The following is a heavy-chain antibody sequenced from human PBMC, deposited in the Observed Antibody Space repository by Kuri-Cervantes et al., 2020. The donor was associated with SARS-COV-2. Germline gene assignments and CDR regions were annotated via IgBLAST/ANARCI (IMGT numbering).Heavy chain of an antibody. CDR3: ARRGGSSTWNPFDY. Sequence: KVSLKGSGYSFTSYWIGWVRQMPGKGLEWMGIIYPGDSDTRYSPSFEGQVTISADKSTGTAYLQWRSLKASDTAMYYCARRGGSSTWNPFDYWGQGTLVTVSS. CDR1: GYSFTSYW. V-gene: IGHV5-51*01. D-gene: IGHD6-13*01. CDR2: IYPGDSDT. J-gene: IGHJ4*02.